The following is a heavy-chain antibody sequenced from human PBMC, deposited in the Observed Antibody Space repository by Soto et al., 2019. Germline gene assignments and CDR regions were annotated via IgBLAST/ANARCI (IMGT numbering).Heavy chain of an antibody. D-gene: IGHD3-22*01. V-gene: IGHV1-18*01. CDR1: GYTFTAYG. Sequence: QVQMVQSGPEVKMTGASVKVSCKTSGYTFTAYGLAWLRQAPGQRPEWMGWVGTANDNTNYAEKFQCRVTMTTDTSTATTYMELRSLRSDDTAVYYGARELNTDSSAYYAFAYWGQGTLVTVSS. CDR2: VGTANDNT. CDR3: ARELNTDSSAYYAFAY. J-gene: IGHJ4*02.